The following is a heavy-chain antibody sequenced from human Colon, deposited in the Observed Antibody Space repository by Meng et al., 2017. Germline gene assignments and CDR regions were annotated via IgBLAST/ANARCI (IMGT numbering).Heavy chain of an antibody. CDR1: GGSISTSGYY. CDR3: VRSSAWVRTGFDP. Sequence: QPQLQESGPGLVKPSEALSLTCSVSGGSISTSGYYWGWIRQPPGKGLEWIGSIGHSGFTYYTPSLKSRVAVSLDTSKSQFSLKLTSVTAADTAVYFCVRSSAWVRTGFDPWGQGTLVTVSS. J-gene: IGHJ5*02. V-gene: IGHV4-39*01. D-gene: IGHD3-22*01. CDR2: IGHSGFT.